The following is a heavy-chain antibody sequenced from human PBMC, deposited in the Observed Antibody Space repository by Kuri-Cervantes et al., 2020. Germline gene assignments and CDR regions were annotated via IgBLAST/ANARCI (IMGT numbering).Heavy chain of an antibody. CDR1: GSTFSSYG. CDR2: ISSSGSTI. J-gene: IGHJ4*02. V-gene: IGHV3-48*01. CDR3: VRGGITTIGVVTH. D-gene: IGHD3-22*01. Sequence: GESLKISCAASGSTFSSYGMSWVRQAPGKGLEWVSYISSSGSTIYYADSVKGRFTISRDNAKNSLYLQMNSLRAEDTAVYYCVRGGITTIGVVTHWGQGTLVTVSS.